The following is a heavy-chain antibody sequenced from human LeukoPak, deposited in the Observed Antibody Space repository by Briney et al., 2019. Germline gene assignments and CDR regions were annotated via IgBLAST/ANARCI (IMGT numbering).Heavy chain of an antibody. D-gene: IGHD6-19*01. CDR1: GGSFSGYY. CDR2: INHSGST. Sequence: TSETLSLTCAVYGGSFSGYYWSWIRQPPGKGLEWIGEINHSGSTNYNPSLKSRVTISVDTSKNQFSLKLSSVTAADTAVYYCARPYSSGWSGGFDYWGQGTLVTVSS. J-gene: IGHJ4*02. CDR3: ARPYSSGWSGGFDY. V-gene: IGHV4-34*01.